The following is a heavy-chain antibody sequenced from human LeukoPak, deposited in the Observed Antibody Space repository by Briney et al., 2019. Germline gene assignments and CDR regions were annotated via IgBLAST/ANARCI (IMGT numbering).Heavy chain of an antibody. Sequence: GGSLRLSCAASGFTFGNFWMSWVRQAPGKGLEWVANIKQDGGEKYYVDSVKGRFTISRDNAKSTLYLQMNSLRAEDTAVYYCAKDQQLAFDYWGQGTLVTVSS. CDR3: AKDQQLAFDY. V-gene: IGHV3-7*01. CDR1: GFTFGNFW. CDR2: IKQDGGEK. J-gene: IGHJ4*02. D-gene: IGHD6-13*01.